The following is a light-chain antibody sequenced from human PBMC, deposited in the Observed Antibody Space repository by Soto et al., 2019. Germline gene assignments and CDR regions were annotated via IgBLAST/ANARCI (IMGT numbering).Light chain of an antibody. V-gene: IGKV3-11*01. Sequence: EIVLTQSPATLSLSPGERATLSCRASQSVSSYLAWYHQKPGQAPRLLIYDASNRATGIPARFSGSGSGTDFTLTISSLEPEDFAVYYCHQRSNWLTFGGGTKVEIK. CDR2: DAS. J-gene: IGKJ4*01. CDR1: QSVSSY. CDR3: HQRSNWLT.